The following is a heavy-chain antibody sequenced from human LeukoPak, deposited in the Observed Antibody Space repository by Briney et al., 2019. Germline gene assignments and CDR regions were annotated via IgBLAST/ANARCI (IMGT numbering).Heavy chain of an antibody. CDR1: GFTFSSYA. CDR3: AKVIGYSPPGSFDY. J-gene: IGHJ4*02. Sequence: GGSLRLSCAASGFTFSSYAMSWVRQAPGKGLKWVSAISGSGGSTYYADSVKGRFTISRDNSKNTLCLQMNSLRAEDTAVYYCAKVIGYSPPGSFDYWGQGTLVTVSS. V-gene: IGHV3-23*01. D-gene: IGHD5-24*01. CDR2: ISGSGGST.